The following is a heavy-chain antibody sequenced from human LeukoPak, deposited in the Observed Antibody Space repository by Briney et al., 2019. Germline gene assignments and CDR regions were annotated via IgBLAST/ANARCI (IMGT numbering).Heavy chain of an antibody. CDR1: GFTFDDYA. CDR3: AKAGRDCSSTSCSYYGDSAAYFDY. Sequence: GGSLRLSCAASGFTFDDYAMHWVRQAPGKGLEWVSGISWNGGSIGYADSVKGRFTISRDNAKNSLYLQMNSLRAEDMALHYCAKAGRDCSSTSCSYYGDSAAYFDYWGQGTLVTVSS. V-gene: IGHV3-9*03. J-gene: IGHJ4*02. D-gene: IGHD2-2*01. CDR2: ISWNGGSI.